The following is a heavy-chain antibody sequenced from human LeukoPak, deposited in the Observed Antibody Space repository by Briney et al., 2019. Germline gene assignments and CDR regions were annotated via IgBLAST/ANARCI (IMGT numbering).Heavy chain of an antibody. CDR3: ARRYCSSTNCYRRNDILFDY. CDR1: GYTFTSYY. D-gene: IGHD2-2*02. CDR2: INPSGGSI. J-gene: IGHJ4*02. Sequence: ASVKVSCKASGYTFTSYYMHWVRQAPGQGLEWMGIINPSGGSINYAQKFQGRVTMTRDTSTSTVYMELSSLRSEDTAVYYCARRYCSSTNCYRRNDILFDYWGQGTLVTVSS. V-gene: IGHV1-46*01.